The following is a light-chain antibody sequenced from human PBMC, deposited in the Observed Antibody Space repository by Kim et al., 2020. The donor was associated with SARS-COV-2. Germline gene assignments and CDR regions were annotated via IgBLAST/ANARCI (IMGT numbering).Light chain of an antibody. J-gene: IGKJ5*01. CDR3: QQYNNWPIT. CDR1: QSIMNN. CDR2: AAS. V-gene: IGKV3-15*01. Sequence: ETVLTQSPAPLSVSPGESASLSCRASQSIMNNLAWYQQKPGQAPRLLLYAASTRATNIPARFSGSQSGTDFTLTISNLQSEDFAVYYCQQYNNWPITFGQGTRLEIK.